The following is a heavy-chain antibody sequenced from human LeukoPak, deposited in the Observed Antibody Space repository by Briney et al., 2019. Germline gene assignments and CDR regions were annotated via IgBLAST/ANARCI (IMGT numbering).Heavy chain of an antibody. D-gene: IGHD3-10*01. CDR2: IIPIFGTA. CDR3: ARATTSDITMVRGVIITNKYYYYGMDV. J-gene: IGHJ6*02. CDR1: GGTFSSYA. V-gene: IGHV1-69*13. Sequence: SVKVSCKASGGTFSSYAISWVRQAPGQGLEWMGGIIPIFGTANYAQKFQGRVTITADESTSTAYMELSSLRSEDTAVYYCARATTSDITMVRGVIITNKYYYYGMDVWGQGTTVTVSS.